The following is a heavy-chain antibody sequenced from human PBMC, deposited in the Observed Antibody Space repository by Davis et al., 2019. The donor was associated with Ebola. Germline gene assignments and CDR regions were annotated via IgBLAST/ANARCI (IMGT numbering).Heavy chain of an antibody. J-gene: IGHJ4*02. V-gene: IGHV1-18*01. D-gene: IGHD1-26*01. CDR3: ARGEGAPDY. CDR2: IRTYDGNT. Sequence: ASVKVSCKASGYTFASYGISWVRQAPGQGLEWLGWIRTYDGNTNYAQKLQDRVTMTTDTSTTTVFMELRNLRSDDTAVYWCARGEGAPDYWGQGTLVTVSS. CDR1: GYTFASYG.